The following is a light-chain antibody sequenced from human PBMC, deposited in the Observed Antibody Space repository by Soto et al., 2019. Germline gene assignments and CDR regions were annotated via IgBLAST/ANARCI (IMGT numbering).Light chain of an antibody. CDR1: QSVGNSY. V-gene: IGKV3-20*01. CDR3: QQYDTSPLT. CDR2: AAA. Sequence: EIGLTQSPGTLSLSPGEGATLSCRASQSVGNSYVAWYQQRPGQAPRLLIYAAASRAAGVPDRFSGSGSGTDFTLTITRLGPEDFAVYFCQQYDTSPLTFGGGTKVEI. J-gene: IGKJ4*01.